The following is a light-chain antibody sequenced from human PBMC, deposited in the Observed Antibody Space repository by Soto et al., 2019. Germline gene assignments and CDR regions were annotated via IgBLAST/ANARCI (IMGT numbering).Light chain of an antibody. CDR3: QQYGSLIT. V-gene: IGKV3-20*01. Sequence: EIVLTQSPGTLSLSPGERVTHSCRASQSVSSSYLAWYQQKPGQAPRLLIYGASSRATGIPDRFSGSGSGTDFTLSISRLEPEDFAVYYCQQYGSLITFGQGTRLEIK. CDR2: GAS. CDR1: QSVSSSY. J-gene: IGKJ5*01.